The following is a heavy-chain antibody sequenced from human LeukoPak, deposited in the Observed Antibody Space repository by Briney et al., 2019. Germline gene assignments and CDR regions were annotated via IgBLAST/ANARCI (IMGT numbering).Heavy chain of an antibody. CDR1: GFTFTAYH. D-gene: IGHD7-27*01. CDR3: ARGPHWDPHFDY. Sequence: ASVKVSCKASGFTFTAYHMHWVRQAPGQGLEWVGWINLNSGGTNYAQKFQGRVTMTRDTSISTAYMELSGLRSDDTAVYYCARGPHWDPHFDYWGQGTLVTVSS. V-gene: IGHV1-2*02. CDR2: INLNSGGT. J-gene: IGHJ4*02.